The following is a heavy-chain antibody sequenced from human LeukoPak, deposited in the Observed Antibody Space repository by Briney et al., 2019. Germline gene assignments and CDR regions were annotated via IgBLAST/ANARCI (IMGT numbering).Heavy chain of an antibody. J-gene: IGHJ4*02. V-gene: IGHV4-59*08. CDR3: IWSGWKGVPY. D-gene: IGHD6-19*01. Sequence: SETLSLTCTVSGGSISNYYWSWIRQTPGKGLEWLGYIYYSGSTNYNPSLESRVTISVDTSKSQFSLKLSSVTAADTAVYYCIWSGWKGVPYWGQGTLVTVSS. CDR1: GGSISNYY. CDR2: IYYSGST.